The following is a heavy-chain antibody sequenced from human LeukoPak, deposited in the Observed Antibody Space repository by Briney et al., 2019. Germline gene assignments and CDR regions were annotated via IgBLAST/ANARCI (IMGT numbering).Heavy chain of an antibody. CDR3: ARDVEMPYGMDV. V-gene: IGHV1-69*13. CDR1: GSTFSSYA. D-gene: IGHD5-24*01. Sequence: SVKVSCKASGSTFSSYAISWVRQAPGQGLEWMGGIIPIFGTANYAQKFQGRVTITADESTSTAYMELSSLRSEDTAVYYCARDVEMPYGMDVWGQGTTVTVSS. CDR2: IIPIFGTA. J-gene: IGHJ6*02.